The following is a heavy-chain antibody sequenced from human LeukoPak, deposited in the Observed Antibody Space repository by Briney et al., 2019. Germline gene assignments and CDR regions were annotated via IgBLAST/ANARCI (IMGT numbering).Heavy chain of an antibody. CDR3: ARGAGIVVVPEYYFDY. Sequence: SGTLSLTCTVPGGSISTYYRSWIRQPPGKGLEWIGYIYYSGSTKSNPSPKSRVTISVDTSKNQFSLKLSSVTAADTAVYYCARGAGIVVVPEYYFDYWGQGMLVTVSS. J-gene: IGHJ4*02. V-gene: IGHV4-59*01. D-gene: IGHD2-21*01. CDR2: IYYSGST. CDR1: GGSISTYY.